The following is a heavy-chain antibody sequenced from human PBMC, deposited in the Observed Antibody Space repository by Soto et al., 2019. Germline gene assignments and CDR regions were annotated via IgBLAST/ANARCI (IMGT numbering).Heavy chain of an antibody. J-gene: IGHJ5*02. Sequence: QVQLVQSGAEVKKPGSSVKVSCKASGVTLSDYPINWVRQAPGQGLEWMGGLLPIFGTTIYAQKFQGRLTITADESTNTAYMELSDLRHEDTAIFYCARGYCGYGTCNNWILNWLDPWGQGTLVTVSS. CDR1: GVTLSDYP. D-gene: IGHD2-21*01. CDR3: ARGYCGYGTCNNWILNWLDP. V-gene: IGHV1-69*01. CDR2: LLPIFGTT.